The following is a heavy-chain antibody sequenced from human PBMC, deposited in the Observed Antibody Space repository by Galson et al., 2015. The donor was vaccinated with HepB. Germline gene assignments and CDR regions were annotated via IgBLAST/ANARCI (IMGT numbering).Heavy chain of an antibody. CDR2: ISYDGSNK. V-gene: IGHV3-30-3*01. J-gene: IGHJ4*02. CDR3: AREGRGDYGFDY. Sequence: SLRLSCAASGFTFSSYAMHWVRQAPGKGLEWVAVISYDGSNKYYADSVKGRFTISRDNSKNTLYLQMNSLRAEDTAVYYCAREGRGDYGFDYWGQGTLVTVSS. D-gene: IGHD4-17*01. CDR1: GFTFSSYA.